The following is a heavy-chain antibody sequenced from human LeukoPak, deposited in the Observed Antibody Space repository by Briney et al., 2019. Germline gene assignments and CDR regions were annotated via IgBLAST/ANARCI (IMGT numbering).Heavy chain of an antibody. CDR1: GFTFNNYW. Sequence: GGSLKLSCAASGFTFNNYWMTWFRQAPGKGLEWVANIKQDGTEIFYVDSVRGRFIISRDNAENSLYLQMNSLRVEDTAVYYCARTPDGADYWGQGTLVTVSS. V-gene: IGHV3-7*01. J-gene: IGHJ4*02. CDR3: ARTPDGADY. D-gene: IGHD3-10*01. CDR2: IKQDGTEI.